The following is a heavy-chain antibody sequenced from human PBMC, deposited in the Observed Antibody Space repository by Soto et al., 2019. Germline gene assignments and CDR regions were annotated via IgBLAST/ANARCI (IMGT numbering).Heavy chain of an antibody. V-gene: IGHV4-39*01. D-gene: IGHD6-13*01. J-gene: IGHJ4*02. CDR1: GGSINSSSYY. CDR3: ARQDIIAAAGYYFDY. CDR2: IYYSGST. Sequence: PSAPLSLTCTVSGGSINSSSYYWGWIRQPPGKGLEWIGSIYYSGSTYYNPSLKSRVTISVDTSKNQFSLKLSSVTAADTAVYYCARQDIIAAAGYYFDYWGQGTLVTVSS.